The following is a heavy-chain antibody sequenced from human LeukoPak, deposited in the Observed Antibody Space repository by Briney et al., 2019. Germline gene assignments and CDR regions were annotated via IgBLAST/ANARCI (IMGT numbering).Heavy chain of an antibody. Sequence: PGGSLRLSCAASGFTFSSNYMSWVRQAPGKGLEWVSVIYSGGSTYYAHSLKGRFTISRHNSKNTLYLQMNSLRAEDTAVYYCARGYFDWFTWDYWGQGALVTVSS. CDR1: GFTFSSNY. V-gene: IGHV3-53*04. CDR3: ARGYFDWFTWDY. CDR2: IYSGGST. J-gene: IGHJ4*02. D-gene: IGHD3-9*01.